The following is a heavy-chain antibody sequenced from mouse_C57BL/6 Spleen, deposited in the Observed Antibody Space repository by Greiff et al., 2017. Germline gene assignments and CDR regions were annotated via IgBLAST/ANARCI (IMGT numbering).Heavy chain of an antibody. D-gene: IGHD4-1*01. CDR2: IDPSDSYT. CDR3: ARRGNWDYAMDY. Sequence: QVHVKQPGAELVKPGASVTLSCKASGYTFTSYWMQWVKQRPGQGLEWIGEIDPSDSYTNYNQKFKGKATLTVDPSSSTAYMQLSSLTSEDSAVYYCARRGNWDYAMDYWGQGTSVTVSS. V-gene: IGHV1-50*01. J-gene: IGHJ4*01. CDR1: GYTFTSYW.